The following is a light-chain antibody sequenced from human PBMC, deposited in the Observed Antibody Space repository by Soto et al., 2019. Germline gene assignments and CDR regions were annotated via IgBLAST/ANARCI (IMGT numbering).Light chain of an antibody. Sequence: EIVLTQSPGTLSLSPGERATLSCRASQSVSSSYLAWYQQKPGQAPRLLIYGASSRATGIPDRFSGSESGTDLSLPISRLEPEDFAVYYCQQYRGTFGQGTKVEIK. CDR1: QSVSSSY. V-gene: IGKV3-20*01. CDR3: QQYRGT. CDR2: GAS. J-gene: IGKJ1*01.